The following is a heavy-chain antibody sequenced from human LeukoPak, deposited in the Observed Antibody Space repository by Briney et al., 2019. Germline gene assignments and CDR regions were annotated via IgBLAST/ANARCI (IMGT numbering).Heavy chain of an antibody. CDR3: AREGGGDYGEGFDY. Sequence: PGGSLRLSCAASGFTFSSYAMSWVRQAPGKGLEWVSCIGTRSTSMYYADSVRGRFSISRDNAKNSLYLQMNSLRAEDTAVYYCAREGGGDYGEGFDYWGQGTLVTVSS. J-gene: IGHJ4*02. CDR1: GFTFSSYA. CDR2: IGTRSTSM. V-gene: IGHV3-21*01. D-gene: IGHD4/OR15-4a*01.